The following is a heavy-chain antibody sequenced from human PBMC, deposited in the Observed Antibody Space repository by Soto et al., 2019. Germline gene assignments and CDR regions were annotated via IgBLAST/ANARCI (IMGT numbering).Heavy chain of an antibody. D-gene: IGHD1-26*01. Sequence: QVQLQQWGAGLLKPSETLSLTCAVYGGSFSGYYWSWIRQPPGKGLEWIGEINHSGSTNYNPSLKSRSTLPEDPPKNQSSWRLGLGPAGARPVYYWPGGSLFRFPGGPATCFAPWAREPWSPSPQ. CDR2: INHSGST. CDR1: GGSFSGYY. CDR3: PGGSLFRFPGGPATCFAP. V-gene: IGHV4-34*01. J-gene: IGHJ5*02.